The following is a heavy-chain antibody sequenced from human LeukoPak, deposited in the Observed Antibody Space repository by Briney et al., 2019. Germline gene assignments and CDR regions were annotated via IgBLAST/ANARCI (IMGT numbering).Heavy chain of an antibody. D-gene: IGHD1-26*01. J-gene: IGHJ4*02. CDR2: ISSSGGNK. CDR3: AKGGSDYDDHGYSSDY. V-gene: IGHV3-23*01. Sequence: GGSLRLSCAASGFTFSSYAMSWVRQAPGKGLEWVSAISSSGGNKYYADSVKGRVTISRDNSKNTLYLQMNSLRAEETTVYYCAKGGSDYDDHGYSSDYWGQGALVTASS. CDR1: GFTFSSYA.